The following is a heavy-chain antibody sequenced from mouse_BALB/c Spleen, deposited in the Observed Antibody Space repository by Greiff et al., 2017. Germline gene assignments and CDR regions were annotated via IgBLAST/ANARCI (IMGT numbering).Heavy chain of an antibody. D-gene: IGHD2-1*01. CDR1: GFAFSSYD. V-gene: IGHV5-12-1*01. CDR2: ISSGGGST. CDR3: ARHTRNYDYAMDY. Sequence: EVHLVESGGGLVKPGGSLKLSCAASGFAFSSYDMSWVRQTPEKRLEWVAYISSGGGSTYYPDTVKGRFTISRDNAKNTLYLQMSSLKSEDTAMYYCARHTRNYDYAMDYWGQGTSVTVSS. J-gene: IGHJ4*01.